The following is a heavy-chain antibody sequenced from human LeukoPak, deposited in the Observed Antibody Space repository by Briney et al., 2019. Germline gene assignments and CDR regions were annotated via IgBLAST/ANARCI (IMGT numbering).Heavy chain of an antibody. V-gene: IGHV3-30-3*01. Sequence: GGSLRLSCAASGFTFSSYAMHWVRQAPGKGLDWVAVISYDGSNKYYADSVKGRFTISRDNSKNTLYLQMNSLRAEDTAVYHCAREVNYYGSGSYFDYWGQGTLVTVSS. CDR3: AREVNYYGSGSYFDY. D-gene: IGHD3-10*01. CDR1: GFTFSSYA. CDR2: ISYDGSNK. J-gene: IGHJ4*02.